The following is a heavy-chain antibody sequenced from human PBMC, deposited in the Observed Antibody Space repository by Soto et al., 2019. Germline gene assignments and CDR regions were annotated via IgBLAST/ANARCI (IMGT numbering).Heavy chain of an antibody. CDR2: ISSSSSYI. V-gene: IGHV3-21*01. CDR1: GFTFSSYS. D-gene: IGHD2-2*01. J-gene: IGHJ6*03. CDR3: VRDTIVVVPAARVDVYYYYMDV. Sequence: GGSLRLSCAASGFTFSSYSMNWVRQAPGKGLEWVSSISSSSSYIYYADSVKGRFTISRDNAKNSLYLQMNSLRAEDTAVYYCVRDTIVVVPAARVDVYYYYMDVWGKGTTVTVSS.